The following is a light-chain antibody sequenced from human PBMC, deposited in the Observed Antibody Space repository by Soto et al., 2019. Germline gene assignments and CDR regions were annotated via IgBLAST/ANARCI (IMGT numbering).Light chain of an antibody. CDR1: SSNIGNNY. Sequence: AQPPSVSAAPGQKVTISCSGSSSNIGNNYVSWYQQLPGTAPKLLIYDNNKRPSGIPDRFSDSKSGTSATLAITGLQTGDEADYYCGTWDSSLSAYVFGTGTKVTVL. J-gene: IGLJ1*01. CDR3: GTWDSSLSAYV. V-gene: IGLV1-51*01. CDR2: DNN.